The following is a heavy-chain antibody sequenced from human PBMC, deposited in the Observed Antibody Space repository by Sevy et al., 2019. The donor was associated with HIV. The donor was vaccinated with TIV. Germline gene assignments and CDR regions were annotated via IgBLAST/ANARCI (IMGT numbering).Heavy chain of an antibody. Sequence: SETLSLTCTVSGGSVSSGSYYWSWIRQPPGKGLEWIGYIYYSGSTSYNPSLKSRVTISVDTSKNQFSLKLSSVTAADTAVYYCAREGGLRSPGFGGMDVWGQGTTVTVSS. J-gene: IGHJ6*02. CDR2: IYYSGST. D-gene: IGHD3-3*01. CDR3: AREGGLRSPGFGGMDV. CDR1: GGSVSSGSYY. V-gene: IGHV4-61*01.